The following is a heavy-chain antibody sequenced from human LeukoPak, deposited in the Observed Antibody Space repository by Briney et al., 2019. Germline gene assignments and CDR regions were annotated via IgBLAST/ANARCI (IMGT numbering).Heavy chain of an antibody. CDR1: GYSISSGYY. CDR2: IYHSGST. D-gene: IGHD2/OR15-2a*01. Sequence: WETLSLTCTVSGYSISSGYYWGWIRQPPGKGLEWIGSIYHSGSTYYNPSLKSRVTISVDTSKNQFSLKLSSVTAADTAVYYCARRLRLKNPGGDAFDIWGQGTVVTVSS. V-gene: IGHV4-38-2*02. CDR3: ARRLRLKNPGGDAFDI. J-gene: IGHJ3*02.